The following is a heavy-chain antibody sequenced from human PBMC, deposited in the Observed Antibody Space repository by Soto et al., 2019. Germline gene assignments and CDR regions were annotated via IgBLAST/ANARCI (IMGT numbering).Heavy chain of an antibody. Sequence: ASVKVSCKASGYTFTGYYMHWVRQAPGQGLEWMGWINPNSGGTNYAQKFQGWVTMTRDTSISTAYMELSRLRSDDTAVYYCARFPPPQDYYDSSGYYPFFDVWGQGTLVTVSS. CDR1: GYTFTGYY. J-gene: IGHJ4*02. V-gene: IGHV1-2*04. CDR3: ARFPPPQDYYDSSGYYPFFDV. CDR2: INPNSGGT. D-gene: IGHD3-22*01.